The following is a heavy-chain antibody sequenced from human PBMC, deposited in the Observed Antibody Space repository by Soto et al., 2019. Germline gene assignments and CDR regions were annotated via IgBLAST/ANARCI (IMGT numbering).Heavy chain of an antibody. CDR2: IYSGGST. CDR3: ARDRGDYDILTGYRPQGYFDY. CDR1: GFTVSSNY. Sequence: EVQLVESGGGLVQPGGSLRLSCAASGFTVSSNYMSWVRQAPGKGLEWVSVIYSGGSTYYADSVKGRFTISRHNSKNTLYLQMSSLRAEDTAVYYCARDRGDYDILTGYRPQGYFDYWGQGTLVTVSS. V-gene: IGHV3-53*04. J-gene: IGHJ4*02. D-gene: IGHD3-9*01.